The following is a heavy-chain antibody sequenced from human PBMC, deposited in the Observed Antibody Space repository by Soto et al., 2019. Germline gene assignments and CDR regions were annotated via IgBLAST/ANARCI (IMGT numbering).Heavy chain of an antibody. J-gene: IGHJ3*02. CDR1: GGTFSSYA. Sequence: QVQLVQSGAEVKKPGSSVKVSCKASGGTFSSYAISWVGQAPGQGLEWMGGIIPIFGTANYAQKFQGRVTITADESTSTAYMELSSLRSEDTAVYYCARGRITMIVLYEDAFDIWGQGTMVTVSS. CDR3: ARGRITMIVLYEDAFDI. V-gene: IGHV1-69*01. D-gene: IGHD3-22*01. CDR2: IIPIFGTA.